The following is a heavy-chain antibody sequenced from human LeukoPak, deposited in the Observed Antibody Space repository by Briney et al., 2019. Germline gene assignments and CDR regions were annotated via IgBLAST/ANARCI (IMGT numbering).Heavy chain of an antibody. CDR1: GGSISSGGYY. J-gene: IGHJ5*02. CDR2: MYYTGNT. D-gene: IGHD2-8*01. CDR3: AKGYTNGVNQEVWLDP. V-gene: IGHV4-39*07. Sequence: PSETLSLTCTVSGGSISSGGYYWSWIRQPPGEGLEWIGSMYYTGNTDYNPSLKSRLTMSVDTSKNQFSLKLSSVTAADTAVYFCAKGYTNGVNQEVWLDPWGQGTLVTVSS.